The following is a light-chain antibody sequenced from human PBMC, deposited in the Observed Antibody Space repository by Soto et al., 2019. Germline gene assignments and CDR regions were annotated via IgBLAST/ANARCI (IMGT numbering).Light chain of an antibody. J-gene: IGLJ1*01. Sequence: QYRLTQQACMSRSPAQPIAISCTGTSSDVGNYNFVSWYQQHPGKAPKLMIYDVSNRPSGISNRFSGSKSGNTASLTISGLQAEDEADYYCCSYTTSSTYVFGTGTKVTVL. CDR1: SSDVGNYNF. V-gene: IGLV2-14*03. CDR2: DVS. CDR3: CSYTTSSTYV.